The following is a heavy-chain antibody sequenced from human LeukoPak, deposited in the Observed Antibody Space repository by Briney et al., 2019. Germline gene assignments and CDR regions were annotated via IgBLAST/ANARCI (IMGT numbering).Heavy chain of an antibody. V-gene: IGHV1-2*06. Sequence: ASVKVSCKASGYTFTGYYMHWVRQAPGQGLEWMGRINPNSGGTNYAQKFQGRVTMTRDTSTSTVYMELSSLRSEDTAVYYCARGTYYYDSSGELPLLYWGQGTLVTVSS. CDR3: ARGTYYYDSSGELPLLY. CDR1: GYTFTGYY. CDR2: INPNSGGT. J-gene: IGHJ4*02. D-gene: IGHD3-22*01.